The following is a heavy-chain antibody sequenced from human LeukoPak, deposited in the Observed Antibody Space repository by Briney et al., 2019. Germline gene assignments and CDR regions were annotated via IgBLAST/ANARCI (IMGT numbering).Heavy chain of an antibody. CDR2: ISYDGSNK. Sequence: PGRSLGLSCAASGFTFSSYGMHWVRQAPGKGLEWVAVISYDGSNKYYADSVKGRFTISRDNSKNTLYLQMNSLRAEDTAVYYCAKDLWFNYYYGMDVWAKGPRSPSP. J-gene: IGHJ6*02. V-gene: IGHV3-30*18. D-gene: IGHD2-21*01. CDR3: AKDLWFNYYYGMDV. CDR1: GFTFSSYG.